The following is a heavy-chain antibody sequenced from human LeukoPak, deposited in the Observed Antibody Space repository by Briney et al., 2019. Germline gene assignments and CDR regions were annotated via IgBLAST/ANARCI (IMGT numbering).Heavy chain of an antibody. V-gene: IGHV3-30*02. CDR1: GFTFSIYD. CDR2: IRYDGSNE. J-gene: IGHJ5*02. Sequence: GGSLRLSCAASGFTFSIYDMYWVRQAPGKGLEWVAFIRYDGSNEYYADSVKGRFTVSRDNSKNTLYLQVNSLRPEDTAVYYCAKDALHYSSTCNCFDPWGQGTLVTVSS. D-gene: IGHD6-13*01. CDR3: AKDALHYSSTCNCFDP.